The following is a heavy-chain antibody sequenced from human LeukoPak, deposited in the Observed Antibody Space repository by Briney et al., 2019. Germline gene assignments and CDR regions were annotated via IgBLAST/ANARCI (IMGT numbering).Heavy chain of an antibody. V-gene: IGHV3-30*04. CDR1: TFPFGNYA. J-gene: IGHJ6*03. D-gene: IGHD3-3*01. CDR3: ASTVDPSIRVYDYYYMEV. Sequence: GGSLRLSCVASTFPFGNYAMYWFRQAPGKGLEWVAVMSSDGTNEYYADSVKGRFTISRDNSKNTLFLHMNNLRTEDTAVYYCASTVDPSIRVYDYYYMEVWGKVTTVTVSS. CDR2: MSSDGTNE.